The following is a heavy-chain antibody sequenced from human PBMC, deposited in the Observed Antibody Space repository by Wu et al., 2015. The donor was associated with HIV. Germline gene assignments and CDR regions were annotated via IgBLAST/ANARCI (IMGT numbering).Heavy chain of an antibody. CDR3: ATIQRLVKDLDS. V-gene: IGHV1-2*02. D-gene: IGHD6-25*01. CDR2: INPNSGDT. Sequence: QVQLVQSGAEVEKPGTSVWVSCKASGYTFTGYYIHWMRQAPGQGLEWMGWINPNSGDTDYEQQFQGRVTLTRDTSIRTVYMEMNNLRSDDTANYYCATIQRLVKDLDSWGQGTPVTVSS. J-gene: IGHJ4*02. CDR1: GYTFTGYY.